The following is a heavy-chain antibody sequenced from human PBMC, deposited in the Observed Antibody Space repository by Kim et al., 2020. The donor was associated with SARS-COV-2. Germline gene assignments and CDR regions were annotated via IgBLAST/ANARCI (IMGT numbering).Heavy chain of an antibody. V-gene: IGHV3-30*04. Sequence: GGSLRLSCAASGFTFSSYAMHWVRQAPGKGLEWVAVISYDGSNKYYADSVKGRFTISRDNSKNTXXLQMNSLXAEDTXGYYCARNCSXXSCXXGPWXXGT. J-gene: IGHJ5*02. D-gene: IGHD2-2*01. CDR3: ARNCSXXSCXXGP. CDR1: GFTFSSYA. CDR2: ISYDGSNK.